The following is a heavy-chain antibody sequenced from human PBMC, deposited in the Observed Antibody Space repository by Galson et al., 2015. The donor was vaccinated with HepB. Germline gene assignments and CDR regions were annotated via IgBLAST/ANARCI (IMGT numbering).Heavy chain of an antibody. D-gene: IGHD2-21*02. J-gene: IGHJ4*02. V-gene: IGHV3-23*01. CDR3: AKAEPCGGDCLSRREFDY. CDR1: GFTFSSYA. CDR2: ISGSGGST. Sequence: SLRLSCAASGFTFSSYAMSWVRQAPGKGLEWVSAISGSGGSTYYADSVKGRFTISRDNSKNTLYLQMNSLRAEDTAVYYCAKAEPCGGDCLSRREFDYWGQGTLVTVSS.